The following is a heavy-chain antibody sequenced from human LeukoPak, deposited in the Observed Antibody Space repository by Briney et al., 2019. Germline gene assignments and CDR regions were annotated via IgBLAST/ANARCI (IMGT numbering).Heavy chain of an antibody. V-gene: IGHV3-23*01. CDR3: AKDRAGYSYGTFEA. Sequence: PGGSLRLSCAASGFTFSNYAMTWVRQAPGKGLEWLSSITNTGATTYYADSVKGRFTISRDNSKNTLYFQMNSLRVEDTAIYYCAKDRAGYSYGTFEAWGQGALVTVSS. J-gene: IGHJ4*02. D-gene: IGHD5-18*01. CDR2: ITNTGATT. CDR1: GFTFSNYA.